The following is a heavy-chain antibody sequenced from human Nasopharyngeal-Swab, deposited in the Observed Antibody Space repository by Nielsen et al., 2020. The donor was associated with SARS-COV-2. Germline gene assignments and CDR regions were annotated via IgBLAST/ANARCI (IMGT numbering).Heavy chain of an antibody. J-gene: IGHJ4*02. V-gene: IGHV4-34*01. CDR3: ARGRGYMGY. CDR1: GGSFSGYS. Sequence: SETLSLTCAVYGGSFSGYSWSWIRQPPGKGLEWIGEINHSGSTNYNPSLKSRVTISVDTSKNQFSLKLSSVTAADTAVYYCARGRGYMGYWGQGTLVTVSS. D-gene: IGHD5-18*01. CDR2: INHSGST.